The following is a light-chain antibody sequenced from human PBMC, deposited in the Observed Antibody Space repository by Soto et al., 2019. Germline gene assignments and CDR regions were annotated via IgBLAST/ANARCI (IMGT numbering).Light chain of an antibody. V-gene: IGLV2-14*01. CDR2: EVS. J-gene: IGLJ1*01. CDR3: SSFTSSDTLV. Sequence: SALTQPASVSGSPGQSITISCTGTSSDVGGYDYVSWYQQLPDKAPKLMLYEVSNRPSGVSSRFSGSKSGNTASLTISGLQAEDEADYYCSSFTSSDTLVFGTGTKVTVL. CDR1: SSDVGGYDY.